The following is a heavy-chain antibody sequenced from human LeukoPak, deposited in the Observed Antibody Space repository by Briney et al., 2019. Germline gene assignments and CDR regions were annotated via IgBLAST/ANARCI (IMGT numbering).Heavy chain of an antibody. J-gene: IGHJ4*02. V-gene: IGHV3-74*01. CDR1: GFTFSSYW. CDR2: INTDGSST. CDR3: AKDAGSSSADY. Sequence: PGGSLRLSCAASGFTFSSYWMHWVRQAPGKGLVWVSRINTDGSSTSYADSVKGRFTISRDNSKNTLYLQMNSLRAEDTAVYYCAKDAGSSSADYWGQGTLVTVSS. D-gene: IGHD6-6*01.